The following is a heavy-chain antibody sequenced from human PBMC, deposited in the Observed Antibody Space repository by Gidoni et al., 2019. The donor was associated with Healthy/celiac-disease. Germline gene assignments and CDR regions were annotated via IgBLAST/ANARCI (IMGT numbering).Heavy chain of an antibody. Sequence: QVQLVESGGGVVQPGRSLRLACAASGFTFSSYAMHWVRQAPGKGLEWVSVISYDGSNKYYADSVKGRFTLYRDNSKNTLYLQMNSLRAEDTAVYYCARGQGKWRYYFDYWGQGTLVTVSS. V-gene: IGHV3-30-3*01. CDR1: GFTFSSYA. CDR3: ARGQGKWRYYFDY. D-gene: IGHD2-8*01. J-gene: IGHJ4*02. CDR2: ISYDGSNK.